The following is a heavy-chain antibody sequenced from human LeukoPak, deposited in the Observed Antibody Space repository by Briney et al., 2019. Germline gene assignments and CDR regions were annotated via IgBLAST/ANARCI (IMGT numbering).Heavy chain of an antibody. V-gene: IGHV3-30-3*01. CDR1: GFTFKTYN. CDR3: ARVAGTETTGFDS. CDR2: ILHDGTNK. J-gene: IGHJ4*02. D-gene: IGHD4-17*01. Sequence: GGSLRLSCAASGFTFKTYNMHWVRQAPGKGLEWVAVILHDGTNKFYADSVKGRFTISRDNFKNTLYLQMNSLRAEDTAVYYCARVAGTETTGFDSWGQGTLVTVSS.